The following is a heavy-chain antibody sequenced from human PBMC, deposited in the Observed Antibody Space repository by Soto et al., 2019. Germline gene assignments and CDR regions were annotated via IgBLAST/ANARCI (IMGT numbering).Heavy chain of an antibody. D-gene: IGHD2-15*01. CDR2: ITPLFGIP. Sequence: QVQLVQSGAEVKKPGSSVKVSCKASGGTSRSLSITWVRQAPGQGLEWMGGITPLFGIPNYPQKFQGRLPITVDKSTGTAYLELSSLRSEDTAVYYWARDTHSAGGWFDTWGRGNLVTVSS. CDR3: ARDTHSAGGWFDT. J-gene: IGHJ5*02. CDR1: GGTSRSLS. V-gene: IGHV1-69*17.